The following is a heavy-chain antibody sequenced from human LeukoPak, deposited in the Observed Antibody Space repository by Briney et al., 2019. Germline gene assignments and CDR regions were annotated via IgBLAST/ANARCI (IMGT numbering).Heavy chain of an antibody. D-gene: IGHD6-13*01. CDR3: ARKSIVTAGRKPYDY. Sequence: SETLSLTCAVYGGSFNGYYWSWIRQSPGKGLEWIGEIDHSGRTNSNPSLKSRVIISVGMSKNQFSLKLTSVTAADTAVYYCARKSIVTAGRKPYDYWDQGTLVTVSS. J-gene: IGHJ4*02. CDR1: GGSFNGYY. V-gene: IGHV4-34*01. CDR2: IDHSGRT.